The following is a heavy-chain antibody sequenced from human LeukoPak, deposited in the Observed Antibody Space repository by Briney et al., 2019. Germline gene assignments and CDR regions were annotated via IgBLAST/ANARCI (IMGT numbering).Heavy chain of an antibody. D-gene: IGHD3-22*01. CDR2: IYHSGST. Sequence: SDTLSLTCAVSCYSISSDNYWVWVRQPPGQGLEWTGGIYHSGSTYYNPSLKSRVTSSVDTSKNQFSLKLSSVTAADTAVYYCASAPRDSSSSNYMRRFDSWGQGTLVTVSS. CDR3: ASAPRDSSSSNYMRRFDS. V-gene: IGHV4-38-2*01. J-gene: IGHJ4*02. CDR1: CYSISSDNY.